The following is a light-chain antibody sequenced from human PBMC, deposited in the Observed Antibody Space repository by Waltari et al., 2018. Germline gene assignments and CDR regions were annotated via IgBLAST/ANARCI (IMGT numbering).Light chain of an antibody. CDR3: QQYDISPFI. Sequence: EIVLTQSPGTLSLSPGERDTLSCRASQGVNSHFLAWYQQKPGQSPRLLLYGAPIRATGIPDRFSGSGSGTDFTLTISRLEPEDFAVYYCQQYDISPFIFGPGTRLEFK. V-gene: IGKV3-20*01. J-gene: IGKJ5*01. CDR1: QGVNSHF. CDR2: GAP.